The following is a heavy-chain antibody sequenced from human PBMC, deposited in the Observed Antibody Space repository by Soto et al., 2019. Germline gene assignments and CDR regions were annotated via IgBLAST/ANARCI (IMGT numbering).Heavy chain of an antibody. D-gene: IGHD2-15*01. V-gene: IGHV3-30*03. CDR1: GFTVSTYG. Sequence: QVQLVESGGGVVQPGRSLRLSCAVSGFTVSTYGMHWVRQAPGKGLEWVAVISRDGGTKYYADSVKGRFTISKDNSRITLVLEMNSLRGDDMAVYSCPAEVASGYWGQGTLVTVSS. CDR2: ISRDGGTK. CDR3: PAEVASGY. J-gene: IGHJ4*02.